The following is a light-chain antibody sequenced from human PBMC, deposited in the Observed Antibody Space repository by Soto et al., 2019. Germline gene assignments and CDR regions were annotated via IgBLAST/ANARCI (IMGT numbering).Light chain of an antibody. CDR3: QSYDSSLMI. CDR1: SSDVGAYNR. V-gene: IGLV1-40*01. CDR2: GDN. Sequence: QSVLTQPASVSGSPGQSITISCTGTSSDVGAYNRVSWYQQLPGTAPKLLIYGDNNRPSGVPDRFSGSKSGTSASLAITGLQPEDEVDYYCQSYDSSLMIFGGGTKVTVL. J-gene: IGLJ2*01.